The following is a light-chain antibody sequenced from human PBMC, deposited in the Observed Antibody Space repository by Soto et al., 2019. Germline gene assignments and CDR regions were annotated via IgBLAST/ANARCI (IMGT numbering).Light chain of an antibody. J-gene: IGKJ5*01. CDR2: DAS. Sequence: DIQMTQSPSSLSASVGDRVTITCQASQDINKNLIWYQQKPGKAPKLLIYDASDLETGVPSRFSGSGSGTGFTFTLSSLQPEDFATYYCQQYESLPLTFGQGTRLESK. V-gene: IGKV1-33*01. CDR1: QDINKN. CDR3: QQYESLPLT.